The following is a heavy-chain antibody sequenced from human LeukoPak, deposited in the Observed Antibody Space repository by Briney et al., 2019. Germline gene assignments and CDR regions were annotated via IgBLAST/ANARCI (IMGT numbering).Heavy chain of an antibody. CDR3: ATYVARDGYSYFDY. CDR2: FDPEDGET. J-gene: IGHJ4*02. Sequence: ASVKVSCKASGYTFTSYGISWVRQAPGQGLEWMGGFDPEDGETIYAQKFQGRVTMTEDTSTDTAYMELSSLRSEDTAVYYCATYVARDGYSYFDYWGQGTLVTVSS. CDR1: GYTFTSYG. D-gene: IGHD5-24*01. V-gene: IGHV1-24*01.